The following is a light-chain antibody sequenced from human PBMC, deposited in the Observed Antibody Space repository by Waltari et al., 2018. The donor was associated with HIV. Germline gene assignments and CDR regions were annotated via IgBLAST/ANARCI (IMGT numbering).Light chain of an antibody. CDR3: QVVDIGGDPSVV. CDR1: NIGSKS. Sequence: SYVLTQPPSVSVAPGQTARITCGGNNIGSKSVHWYQQKPGQAPVLVVYDDSDRPSGIPERFSGSNSGNTATLTISRVEAGDEADYHCQVVDIGGDPSVVFGGGTKLTVL. J-gene: IGLJ2*01. CDR2: DDS. V-gene: IGLV3-21*02.